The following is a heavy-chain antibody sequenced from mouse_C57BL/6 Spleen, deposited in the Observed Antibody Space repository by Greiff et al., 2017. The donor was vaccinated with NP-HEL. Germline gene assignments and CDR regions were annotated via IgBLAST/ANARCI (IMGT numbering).Heavy chain of an antibody. D-gene: IGHD2-5*01. V-gene: IGHV1-64*01. Sequence: QVQLQQPGAELVKPGASVKLSCKASGYTFTSYWMHWVKQRPGQGLEWIGMIHPNSGSTNYNEKFKSKATLTVDKSSSTAYMQLSSLTSEDSAVYYCARNYYSNYWYVDVWGTGTTVTVSS. J-gene: IGHJ1*03. CDR3: ARNYYSNYWYVDV. CDR2: IHPNSGST. CDR1: GYTFTSYW.